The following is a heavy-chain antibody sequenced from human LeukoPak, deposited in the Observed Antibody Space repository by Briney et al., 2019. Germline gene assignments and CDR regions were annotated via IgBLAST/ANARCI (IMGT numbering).Heavy chain of an antibody. V-gene: IGHV3-66*01. CDR1: GFTVSSNY. D-gene: IGHD2/OR15-2a*01. Sequence: GGSLTLSCAASGFTVSSNYMSWVRQAPGKGLEWVSVLYGGGNTNPAHSVKGRFTISRDNSKNTLYLQMNSLRAEDTAVYYCARGLPLSHWGQGTIVSVSS. CDR2: LYGGGNT. CDR3: ARGLPLSH. J-gene: IGHJ1*01.